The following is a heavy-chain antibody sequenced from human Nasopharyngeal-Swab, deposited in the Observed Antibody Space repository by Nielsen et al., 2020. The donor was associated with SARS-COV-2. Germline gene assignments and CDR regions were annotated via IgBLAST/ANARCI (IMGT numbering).Heavy chain of an antibody. V-gene: IGHV3-30*03. CDR2: ISYDGSNK. CDR3: ARGHNTYCGGDCYSLAPDY. Sequence: GESLKISCAASGFTFSSYGMHWVRQAPGKGLEWVAVISYDGSNKYYADSVKGRFTISRDNSKNTLYLQMNSLRAEDTAVYYCARGHNTYCGGDCYSLAPDYWGQGTLVPSPQ. CDR1: GFTFSSYG. J-gene: IGHJ4*02. D-gene: IGHD2-21*02.